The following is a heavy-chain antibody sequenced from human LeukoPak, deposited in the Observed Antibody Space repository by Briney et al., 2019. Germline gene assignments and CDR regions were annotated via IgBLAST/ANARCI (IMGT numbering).Heavy chain of an antibody. J-gene: IGHJ3*02. V-gene: IGHV3-30-3*01. CDR1: GFTFSSYA. D-gene: IGHD1-26*01. Sequence: PGGSLRLSCAASGFTFSSYAMHWVRQAPGKGLEWVAVISYDGSNKYYADSVKGRFTISRDNSKNTLYLQMNSLRAEDTAVYYCARPAPSGSYYGGAFDIWGQGTMVTVSS. CDR3: ARPAPSGSYYGGAFDI. CDR2: ISYDGSNK.